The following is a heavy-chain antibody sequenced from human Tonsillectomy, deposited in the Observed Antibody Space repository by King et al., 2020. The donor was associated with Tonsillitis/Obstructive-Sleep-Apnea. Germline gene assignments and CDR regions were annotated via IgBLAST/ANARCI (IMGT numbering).Heavy chain of an antibody. D-gene: IGHD3-16*02. CDR2: IYYSGNT. V-gene: IGHV4-39*02. J-gene: IGHJ4*02. Sequence: QLQESGPGLVKTSETLSLTCTVSGGSINSSSYYWDWIRQPPGKGLEWIGRIYYSGNTYFNPSLKSRVTISVDTSKNQFSLKLSSVTAADTAVYYCAREVVWGSDRYPYFDYWGQGTLVTVSS. CDR3: AREVVWGSDRYPYFDY. CDR1: GGSINSSSYY.